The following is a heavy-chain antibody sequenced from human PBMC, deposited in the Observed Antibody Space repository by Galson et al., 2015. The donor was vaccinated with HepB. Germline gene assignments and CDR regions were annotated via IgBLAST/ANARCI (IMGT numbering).Heavy chain of an antibody. CDR2: IKQDGSET. CDR1: GFTFNDYW. V-gene: IGHV3-7*03. J-gene: IGHJ6*02. CDR3: ARDRSGTRYYYYYYAMDV. D-gene: IGHD1-26*01. Sequence: ATSGFTFNDYWMSWVRQAPGEGPEWVANIKQDGSETYYVDSVKGRFTISRDNAQNSLFLQMNSLRAEDTAVYYCARDRSGTRYYYYYYAMDVWGQGTTVTVSS.